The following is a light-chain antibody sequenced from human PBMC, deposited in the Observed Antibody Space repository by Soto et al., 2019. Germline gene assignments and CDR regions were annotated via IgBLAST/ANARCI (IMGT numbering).Light chain of an antibody. V-gene: IGLV3-21*02. CDR1: NIGSTS. J-gene: IGLJ2*01. Sequence: SYELTQPPSVSVAPGQTARITCGGNNIGSTSVHGYQQKPGQAPVLVVYDDSDRPSGIPERFSGSNSGNTATLTISRVEAGEEADDYCQLWDSRSEPHVVFGGGAKLTVL. CDR2: DDS. CDR3: QLWDSRSEPHVV.